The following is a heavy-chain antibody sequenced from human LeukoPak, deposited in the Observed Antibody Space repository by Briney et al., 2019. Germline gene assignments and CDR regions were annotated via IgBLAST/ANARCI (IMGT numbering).Heavy chain of an antibody. CDR2: ISAYNGNT. CDR1: GYTFTSYG. D-gene: IGHD2-15*01. J-gene: IGHJ3*02. V-gene: IGHV1-18*01. CDR3: ASVGYCSGGNCYPYAFDI. Sequence: ASVKVSCKASGYTFTSYGISWVRQAPGQGLEWMGWISAYNGNTNYAQKLQGRVTMTTDTSTSTAYMELRSLRSDDTAVYYCASVGYCSGGNCYPYAFDIWGQGTMVTVSS.